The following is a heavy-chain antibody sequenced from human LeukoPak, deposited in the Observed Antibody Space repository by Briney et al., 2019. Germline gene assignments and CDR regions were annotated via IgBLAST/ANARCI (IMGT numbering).Heavy chain of an antibody. CDR2: MNFDGTST. CDR3: VRDQITNWSFGS. D-gene: IGHD7-27*01. J-gene: IGHJ4*02. Sequence: GGSLRLSCAASGFTFSTSWMHWVRQAPGKGLMWLSRMNFDGTSTSYAASVKGRFTFSRDNARSTVYLQMDSLRAEDTATYYCVRDQITNWSFGSWGQGVLVTVAP. V-gene: IGHV3-74*01. CDR1: GFTFSTSW.